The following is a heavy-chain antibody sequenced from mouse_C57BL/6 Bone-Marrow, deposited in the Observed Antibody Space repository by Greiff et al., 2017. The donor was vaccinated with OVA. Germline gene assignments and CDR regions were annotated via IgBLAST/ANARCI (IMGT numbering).Heavy chain of an antibody. CDR3: ARSRWLLNPFDY. CDR1: GYTFTDYA. J-gene: IGHJ2*01. Sequence: QVHVKQSGPELVRPGVSVKISCKGSGYTFTDYAMHWVKQSHAKSLEWIGVISTYYGDASYNQKFKDKATMTVDKSSSTAYMELARLTSEDSAVYYCARSRWLLNPFDYWGQGTTLTVSS. V-gene: IGHV1-67*01. CDR2: ISTYYGDA. D-gene: IGHD2-3*01.